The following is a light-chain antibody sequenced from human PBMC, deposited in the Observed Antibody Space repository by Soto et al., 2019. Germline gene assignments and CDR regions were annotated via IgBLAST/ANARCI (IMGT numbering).Light chain of an antibody. CDR2: DAS. Sequence: DIQMTQSPSTLSASVGDRVTITCRASQSVSTWLAWYQQRPGKPPKLLIYDASSLQSGVPSKFSGGGSWTEFTLTISSLQSEDFAVYYRQQYNTWPPITFGQGTRLEIK. CDR3: QQYNTWPPIT. J-gene: IGKJ5*01. CDR1: QSVSTW. V-gene: IGKV1-5*01.